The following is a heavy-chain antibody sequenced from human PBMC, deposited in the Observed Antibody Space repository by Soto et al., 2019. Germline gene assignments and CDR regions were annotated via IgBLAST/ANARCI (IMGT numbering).Heavy chain of an antibody. CDR1: GGSISSNDDY. D-gene: IGHD1-26*01. CDR3: ARAPWRWLLNASFDC. J-gene: IGHJ4*02. Sequence: LSLTCTVSGGSISSNDDYWSWIRQPPGKGLEWIGYIYYSGSTYYNPSLKCRLSSSIDTSKNQFFLNLSSLTAADTAVYFCARAPWRWLLNASFDCWGRRTLGTVAS. V-gene: IGHV4-30-4*01. CDR2: IYYSGST.